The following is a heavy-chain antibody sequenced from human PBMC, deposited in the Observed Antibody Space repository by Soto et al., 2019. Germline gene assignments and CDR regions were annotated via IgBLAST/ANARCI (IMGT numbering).Heavy chain of an antibody. CDR2: ISYDGSNR. D-gene: IGHD2-8*01. V-gene: IGHV3-30-3*01. CDR1: GFTFSSYA. Sequence: PGGSLRLSCAASGFTFSSYAMHWVRQAPGKGLEWVAVISYDGSNRYYADSVKGRFTISRDNSKNTLYLQMNSLRAEDTAAYYCARDSIVLMVYAKLSGAFDIWGQGTMVTVSS. CDR3: ARDSIVLMVYAKLSGAFDI. J-gene: IGHJ3*02.